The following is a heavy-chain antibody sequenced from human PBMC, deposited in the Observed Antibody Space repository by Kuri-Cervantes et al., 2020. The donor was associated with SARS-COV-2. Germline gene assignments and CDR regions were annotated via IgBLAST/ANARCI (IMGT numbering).Heavy chain of an antibody. CDR1: GGSISSASYH. V-gene: IGHV4-61*02. CDR3: ARDRKTVGWYFDL. Sequence: SETLSLTCTVSGGSISSASYHWNWTRQPAGKRLEWIGRVYVSGTTSYNPSLKSRLTISTDTSRNQFSLRLNSVTAADTAVYYCARDRKTVGWYFDLWGRGTLVTVSS. D-gene: IGHD4-11*01. J-gene: IGHJ2*01. CDR2: VYVSGTT.